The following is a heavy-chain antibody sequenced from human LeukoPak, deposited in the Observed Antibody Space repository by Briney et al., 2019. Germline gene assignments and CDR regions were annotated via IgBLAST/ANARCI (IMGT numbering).Heavy chain of an antibody. CDR1: GFTFSSYG. CDR3: ASGGMRYFDWSGFDY. CDR2: IWYDGSNK. V-gene: IGHV3-33*01. J-gene: IGHJ4*02. D-gene: IGHD3-9*01. Sequence: GGSLRLSCAASGFTFSSYGMHWVRQAPGKGLEWVAVIWYDGSNKYYADSVKGRFTISRDNSKNTLYLQMNSLRAEDTAVYYCASGGMRYFDWSGFDYWGQGTLVTVSS.